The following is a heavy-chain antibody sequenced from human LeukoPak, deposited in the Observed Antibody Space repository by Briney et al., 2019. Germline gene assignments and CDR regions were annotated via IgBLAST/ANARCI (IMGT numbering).Heavy chain of an antibody. CDR2: INPSGGTT. CDR1: RYTFTNYY. CDR3: ARAFGSGSYHNPDH. J-gene: IGHJ5*02. D-gene: IGHD3-10*01. V-gene: IGHV1-46*01. Sequence: ASVKVSCRASRYTFTNYYMHWVRQAPGQGLEWMGVINPSGGTTSYAQKFQGRVTMTRDTSTSTVYMELSSLRSEDTAVYYCARAFGSGSYHNPDHWGQGTLVTVSS.